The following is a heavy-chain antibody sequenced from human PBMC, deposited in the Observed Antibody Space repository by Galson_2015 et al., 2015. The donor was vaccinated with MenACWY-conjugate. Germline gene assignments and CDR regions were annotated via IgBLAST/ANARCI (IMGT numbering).Heavy chain of an antibody. J-gene: IGHJ3*02. CDR1: GFTFSDYY. CDR2: ISSSSSYT. V-gene: IGHV3-11*06. Sequence: SLRLSCAASGFTFSDYYMSWFRQARGTGLEWVSYISSSSSYTNYADSVKGRFTISRDNAKNSLYLQMNSLRAEDTAVYYCVRDKVTAMDSLDAFDIWGQGTMVTVSS. D-gene: IGHD5-18*01. CDR3: VRDKVTAMDSLDAFDI.